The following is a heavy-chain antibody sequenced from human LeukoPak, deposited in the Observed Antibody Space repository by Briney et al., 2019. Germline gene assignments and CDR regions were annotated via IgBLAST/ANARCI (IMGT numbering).Heavy chain of an antibody. V-gene: IGHV3-7*01. CDR3: ARDFDY. Sequence: GGSLRLSCAASGFTFSSYSMNWVRQAPGKGLEWVANIKQDGSEKYYVDPVKGRFTISRDNAKNSLYLQMNSLRAEDTAVYYCARDFDYWGQGTLVTVSS. J-gene: IGHJ4*02. CDR1: GFTFSSYS. CDR2: IKQDGSEK.